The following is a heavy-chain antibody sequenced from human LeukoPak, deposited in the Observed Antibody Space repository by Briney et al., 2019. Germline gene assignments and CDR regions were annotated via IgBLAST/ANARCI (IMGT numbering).Heavy chain of an antibody. D-gene: IGHD3-22*01. CDR3: AKETYYYDSSGSDFDY. J-gene: IGHJ4*02. V-gene: IGHV3-74*01. Sequence: GGSLRLSCAASRFIFTNYWIHWVRQAPGKGLVWVSHVNNDGSATSYADSVKGRFTISRDNSKNTLYLQMNSLRAEDTAVYYCAKETYYYDSSGSDFDYWGQGTLVTVSS. CDR2: VNNDGSAT. CDR1: RFIFTNYW.